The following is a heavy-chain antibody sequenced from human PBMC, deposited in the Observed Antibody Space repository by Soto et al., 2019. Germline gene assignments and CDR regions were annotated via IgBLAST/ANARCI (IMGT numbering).Heavy chain of an antibody. D-gene: IGHD2-15*01. CDR3: ARDPTVPLSENSDDY. CDR1: GFTFSSYS. CDR2: ISSSSSSYI. Sequence: PGGSLRLSCAASGFTFSSYSMNWVRQAPGKGLEWVSSISSSSSSYIYYADSVKGRFTISRDNAKNSLYLQMNSLRAEDTAVYYCARDPTVPLSENSDDYWGQGTLVTVSS. J-gene: IGHJ4*02. V-gene: IGHV3-21*01.